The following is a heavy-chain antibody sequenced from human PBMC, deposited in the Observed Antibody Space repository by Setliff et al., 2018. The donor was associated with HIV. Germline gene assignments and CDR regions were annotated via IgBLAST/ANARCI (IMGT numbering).Heavy chain of an antibody. J-gene: IGHJ3*02. CDR1: GGSFSGYY. Sequence: SETLSLTCAVYGGSFSGYYWSWIRQPPGKGLEWIGEINHSGSTNYNPSLKSRVTISVDTSKNQFSLKLSSVTAADTAVYYCARALPGGYIYDNAFDIWGQGTLVTVSS. D-gene: IGHD5-18*01. V-gene: IGHV4-34*01. CDR3: ARALPGGYIYDNAFDI. CDR2: INHSGST.